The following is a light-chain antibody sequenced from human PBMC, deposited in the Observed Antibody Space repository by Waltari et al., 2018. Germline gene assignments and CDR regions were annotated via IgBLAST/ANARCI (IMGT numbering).Light chain of an antibody. Sequence: DIVMTQSPASLAVSMGASATLNCKSSHSVLYSSNNKNYLAWYQQKPGQPPKLLIYWASTRESGVPDRCSGSGSGTDFTLTISSLQAEDVAVYYCQQYYSTLPYTFGQGTKLEIK. CDR2: WAS. CDR1: HSVLYSSNNKNY. CDR3: QQYYSTLPYT. V-gene: IGKV4-1*01. J-gene: IGKJ2*01.